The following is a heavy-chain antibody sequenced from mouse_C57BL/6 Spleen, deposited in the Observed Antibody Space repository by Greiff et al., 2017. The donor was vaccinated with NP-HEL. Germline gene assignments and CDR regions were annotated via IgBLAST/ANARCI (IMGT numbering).Heavy chain of an antibody. D-gene: IGHD1-1*02. V-gene: IGHV1-80*01. Sequence: ESGAELVKPGASVKISCKASGYAFSSYWMNWVKQRPGKGLEWIGQIYPGDGDTNYNGKFKGKATLTADKSSSTAYKQLSSLTSEDSAVYFCARYGGTRRYFDYWGQGTTLTVSS. J-gene: IGHJ2*01. CDR1: GYAFSSYW. CDR2: IYPGDGDT. CDR3: ARYGGTRRYFDY.